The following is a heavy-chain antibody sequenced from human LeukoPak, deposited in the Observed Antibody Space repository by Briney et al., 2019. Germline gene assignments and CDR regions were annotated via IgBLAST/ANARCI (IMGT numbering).Heavy chain of an antibody. D-gene: IGHD3-22*01. CDR1: GFTFSSYA. CDR2: ISNSGGST. V-gene: IGHV3-23*01. J-gene: IGHJ4*02. CDR3: AEYYFYDSSGYQQYYFDY. Sequence: GGSLRHSCAASGFTFSSYAMSWVRQAPGKGLEWVSGISNSGGSTYYADSVKGRFTISRDNSKDTLYLQMNSLRAEDTAVYYCAEYYFYDSSGYQQYYFDYWGQGTLVTVSS.